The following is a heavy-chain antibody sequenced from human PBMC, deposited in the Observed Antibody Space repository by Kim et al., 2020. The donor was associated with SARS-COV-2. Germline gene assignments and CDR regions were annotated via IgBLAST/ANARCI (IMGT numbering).Heavy chain of an antibody. CDR3: ARAKQQLPLYYQPFDY. J-gene: IGHJ4*01. Sequence: SETLSLTCAVYGGSFSGYYWSWIRQPPGKGLEWIGEINHSGSTNYNPSLKSRVTISVDTSKNQFSLKLSSVTAADTAVYYCARAKQQLPLYYQPFDYWG. CDR1: GGSFSGYY. D-gene: IGHD6-13*01. V-gene: IGHV4-34*01. CDR2: INHSGST.